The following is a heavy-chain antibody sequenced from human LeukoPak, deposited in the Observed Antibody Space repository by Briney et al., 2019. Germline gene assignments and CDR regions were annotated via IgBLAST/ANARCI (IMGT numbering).Heavy chain of an antibody. V-gene: IGHV3-73*01. Sequence: GGPLRHSCAASGLTFSGSAMHWVRQASGKGLDGVGRIRSKANSYATAYAASVKGRFTISRDDSKNTAYLQMNSLKNEDTAVYYCTRHTFFYYYYYMDVWGKGTTVTVSS. D-gene: IGHD3-16*01. CDR3: TRHTFFYYYYYMDV. CDR2: IRSKANSYAT. CDR1: GLTFSGSA. J-gene: IGHJ6*03.